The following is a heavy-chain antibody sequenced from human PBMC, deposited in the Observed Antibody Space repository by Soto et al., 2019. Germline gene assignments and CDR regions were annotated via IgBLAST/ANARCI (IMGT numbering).Heavy chain of an antibody. CDR2: INSDGSST. Sequence: GGSLRLPCAASGFTFSSYWMHWVRQAPGKGLVWVSRINSDGSSTSYAASVKGRFTISRDNAKNTLYLQMNSLRAEDTAVYYCERDQSPGYYYYGIAVRSQCTSDTVS. V-gene: IGHV3-74*01. CDR1: GFTFSSYW. CDR3: ERDQSPGYYYYGIAV. J-gene: IGHJ6*02.